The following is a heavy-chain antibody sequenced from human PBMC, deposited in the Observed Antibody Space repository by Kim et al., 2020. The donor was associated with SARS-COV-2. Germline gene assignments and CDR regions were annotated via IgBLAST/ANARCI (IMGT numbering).Heavy chain of an antibody. D-gene: IGHD6-19*01. V-gene: IGHV3-30*01. CDR2: N. J-gene: IGHJ4*02. Sequence: NNFAAHVKGRFTIAGDKSKNKLYLQRDSLRAEDTAVYYCARDWGSGWGEWGQGTLVTVSS. CDR3: ARDWGSGWGE.